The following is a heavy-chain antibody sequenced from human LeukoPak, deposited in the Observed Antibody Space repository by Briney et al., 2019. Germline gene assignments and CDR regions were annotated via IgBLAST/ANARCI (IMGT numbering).Heavy chain of an antibody. D-gene: IGHD6-19*01. CDR1: GGSISSYY. J-gene: IGHJ4*02. CDR3: ARHWGSGIDY. Sequence: SSETLSPTCTVSGGSISSYYWSWIRQPPGKGLEWIGYIYYSGSTNYNPSLKSRVTISVDTSKNQFSLKLSSVTAADTAVYYRARHWGSGIDYWGQGTLVTVSS. CDR2: IYYSGST. V-gene: IGHV4-59*08.